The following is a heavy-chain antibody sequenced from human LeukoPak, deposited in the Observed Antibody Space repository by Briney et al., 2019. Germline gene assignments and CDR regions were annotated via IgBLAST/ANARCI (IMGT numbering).Heavy chain of an antibody. Sequence: ASVKVSCKASGYXFTAYYIQWVRQAPGQGLEWMGWINPNTGGTKNAQKFQGRVTMTRDTSITTAYMELGRLTSDDTAVYYCARRYCSGGSCYPDYWGQGTLVTVSS. V-gene: IGHV1-2*02. D-gene: IGHD2-15*01. CDR1: GYXFTAYY. CDR3: ARRYCSGGSCYPDY. CDR2: INPNTGGT. J-gene: IGHJ4*02.